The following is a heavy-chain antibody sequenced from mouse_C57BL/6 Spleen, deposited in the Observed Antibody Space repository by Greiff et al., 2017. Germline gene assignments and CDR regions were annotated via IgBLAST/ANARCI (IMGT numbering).Heavy chain of an antibody. CDR1: GYTFTDYY. CDR2: IYPGSGNT. V-gene: IGHV1-76*01. J-gene: IGHJ3*01. D-gene: IGHD1-1*01. CDR3: ARECGGRYYSRFFEG. Sequence: VQLQQSGAELVRPGASVKLSCKASGYTFTDYYINWVKQRPGQGLEWIARIYPGSGNTYYNEKFKGKATLTAEKSSSTAYMQLSSLTSEASAVYCGARECGGRYYSRFFEGRGQG.